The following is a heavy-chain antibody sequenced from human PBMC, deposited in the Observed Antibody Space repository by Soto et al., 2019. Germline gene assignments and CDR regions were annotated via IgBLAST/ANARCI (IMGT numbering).Heavy chain of an antibody. Sequence: QVQLQESGPGLVKPSQTLSLTCTVSGGSISSGDDFWTWIHQPPGKGLEWIGYIYYSGSTYYNPSLKSRLTMSVDTPKTQFSLKLSSVTAADTAVYYCARDRAKWKDYYYYGMDVWGQGTTVTVSS. V-gene: IGHV4-30-4*01. D-gene: IGHD1-20*01. CDR1: GGSISSGDDF. J-gene: IGHJ6*02. CDR3: ARDRAKWKDYYYYGMDV. CDR2: IYYSGST.